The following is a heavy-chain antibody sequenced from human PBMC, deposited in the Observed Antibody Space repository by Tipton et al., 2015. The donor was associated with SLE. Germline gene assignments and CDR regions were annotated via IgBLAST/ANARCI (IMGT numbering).Heavy chain of an antibody. Sequence: QLVQSGGGLVKPGGSLRLSCAASGFTFSNAWMSWVRQAPGKGLEWVGRIKSKTDGGTTDYAAPVKGRFTISRDDSKNTLYLQMNSLKTEDTAVYYCTTDRLLWFGELSLACDIWGQGTMVTVSS. V-gene: IGHV3-15*01. J-gene: IGHJ3*02. D-gene: IGHD3-10*01. CDR1: GFTFSNAW. CDR3: TTDRLLWFGELSLACDI. CDR2: IKSKTDGGTT.